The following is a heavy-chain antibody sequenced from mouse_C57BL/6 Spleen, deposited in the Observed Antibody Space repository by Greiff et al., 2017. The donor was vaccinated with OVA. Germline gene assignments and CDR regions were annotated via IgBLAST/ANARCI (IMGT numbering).Heavy chain of an antibody. J-gene: IGHJ4*01. V-gene: IGHV1-80*01. CDR3: ARGETTVDGYAMDY. Sequence: QVQLKQSGAELVKPGASVKISCKASGYAFSSYWMNWVKQRPGKGLEWIGQIYPGDGDTNYNGKFKGKATLTADKSSSTAYMQLSSLTSEDSAVYFCARGETTVDGYAMDYWGQGTSVTVSS. CDR1: GYAFSSYW. CDR2: IYPGDGDT. D-gene: IGHD1-1*01.